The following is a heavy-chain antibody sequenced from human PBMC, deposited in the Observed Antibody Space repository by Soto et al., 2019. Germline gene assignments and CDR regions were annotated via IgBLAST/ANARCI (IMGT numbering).Heavy chain of an antibody. Sequence: LGESLKISCKGSGYSFTSYWIGWVRQMPGKGLEWMGIIYPGDSDTRYSPSFQGQVTISADKPISTAYLQGSSLKASDTAMYYCARHQTVREGYSSSWYVRDWFDPWGQGTLVTVSS. J-gene: IGHJ5*02. CDR3: ARHQTVREGYSSSWYVRDWFDP. D-gene: IGHD6-13*01. CDR2: IYPGDSDT. V-gene: IGHV5-51*01. CDR1: GYSFTSYW.